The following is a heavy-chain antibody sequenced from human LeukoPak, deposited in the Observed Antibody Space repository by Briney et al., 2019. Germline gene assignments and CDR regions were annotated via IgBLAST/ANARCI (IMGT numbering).Heavy chain of an antibody. CDR1: GFTFDDYA. CDR3: AKEWTGTTYYFDY. D-gene: IGHD1-1*01. Sequence: GGSLRLSCAASGFTFDDYAMHWVRQAPGKGLEWVSLISWDGGSTYYADSVKGRFTISRDNSKNSLYLQMNSLRAEDTALYYCAKEWTGTTYYFDYWGQGTLVTVSS. CDR2: ISWDGGST. V-gene: IGHV3-43D*04. J-gene: IGHJ4*02.